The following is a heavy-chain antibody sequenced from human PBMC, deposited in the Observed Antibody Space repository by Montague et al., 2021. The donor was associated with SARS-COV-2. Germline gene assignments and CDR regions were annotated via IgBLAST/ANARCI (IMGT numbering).Heavy chain of an antibody. Sequence: TLSLTCTVSGGSTSSGDYYWTWIRQHPGKGLEWIGYISDSGSTYYNPSLKSRISMSADPSKNQFSLKVNSATAADTAVYYCAREQADERGDFDYWGPGTLVTVSS. J-gene: IGHJ4*02. V-gene: IGHV4-31*03. CDR2: ISDSGST. D-gene: IGHD3-16*01. CDR1: GGSTSSGDYY. CDR3: AREQADERGDFDY.